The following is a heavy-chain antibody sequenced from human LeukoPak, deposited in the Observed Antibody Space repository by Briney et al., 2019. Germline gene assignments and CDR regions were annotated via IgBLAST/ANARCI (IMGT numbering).Heavy chain of an antibody. J-gene: IGHJ3*01. CDR3: AKTGSGYCSGTSCSWAFDV. CDR2: IRGSGGNT. CDR1: GFTFSDYY. Sequence: HPGGSLRLSCAASGFTFSDYYMSWIRQAPGKGLEWVSAIRGSGGNTNYADSVKGRFIISRDNSKNTLYLQMNSLRAEDTALYYCAKTGSGYCSGTSCSWAFDVWGQGTMVTVSS. V-gene: IGHV3-23*01. D-gene: IGHD2-2*01.